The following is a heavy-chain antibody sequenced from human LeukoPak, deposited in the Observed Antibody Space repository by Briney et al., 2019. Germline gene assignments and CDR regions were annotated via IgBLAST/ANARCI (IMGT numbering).Heavy chain of an antibody. Sequence: GASVKVSCKASGYTFTGYYMHWVRQAPGQGLEWMGWINPNSGGTNHAQKFQGRVTMTRDTSISTAYMELSRLRSDDTAVYYCARFYDSSGYPAEYFQHWGQGTLVTVSS. CDR3: ARFYDSSGYPAEYFQH. V-gene: IGHV1-2*02. CDR2: INPNSGGT. D-gene: IGHD3-22*01. CDR1: GYTFTGYY. J-gene: IGHJ1*01.